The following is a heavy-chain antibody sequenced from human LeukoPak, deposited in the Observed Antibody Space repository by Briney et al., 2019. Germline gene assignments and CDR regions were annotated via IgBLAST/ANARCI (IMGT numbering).Heavy chain of an antibody. D-gene: IGHD3-10*01. CDR2: ISYDGSNK. V-gene: IGHV3-30*18. J-gene: IGHJ6*02. CDR3: AKDKYYYGSGSYYNGMDV. CDR1: GFTFSSYG. Sequence: QAGGSLRPSCAASGFTFSSYGMHWVRQAPGKGLEWVAVISYDGSNKYYADSVKGRFTISRDNSKNTLYLQVNSLRAEDTAVYYCAKDKYYYGSGSYYNGMDVWGQGTTVTVSS.